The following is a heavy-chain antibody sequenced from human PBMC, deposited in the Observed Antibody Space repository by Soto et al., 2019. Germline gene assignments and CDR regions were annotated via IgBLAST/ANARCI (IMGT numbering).Heavy chain of an antibody. CDR3: ARGGVVWDIVVVPAADFDY. V-gene: IGHV1-18*01. Sequence: ASVKVSCKASGYTFTSYGISWVRQAPGQGLEWMGWISAYNGNTNYAQKLQGRVTMTTDTSTSTAYMELRSLRSDDTAVYYCARGGVVWDIVVVPAADFDYWGQGTLVTVSS. CDR2: ISAYNGNT. CDR1: GYTFTSYG. D-gene: IGHD2-2*01. J-gene: IGHJ4*02.